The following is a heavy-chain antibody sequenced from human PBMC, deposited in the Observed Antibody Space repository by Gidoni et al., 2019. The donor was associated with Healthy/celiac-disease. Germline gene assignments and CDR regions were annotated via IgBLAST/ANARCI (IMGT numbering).Heavy chain of an antibody. CDR2: IWYDGSNK. CDR1: GFTFSSYG. Sequence: QVQLVESGGGVVQPGRSLRLSCAASGFTFSSYGMHWVRQAPGKGLEWVAVIWYDGSNKYYADSVKGRFTISRDNSKNTLYLQMNSLRAEDTAVYYCARERYSSGWRISYYYYGMDVWGQGTTVTVSS. V-gene: IGHV3-33*01. CDR3: ARERYSSGWRISYYYYGMDV. J-gene: IGHJ6*02. D-gene: IGHD6-19*01.